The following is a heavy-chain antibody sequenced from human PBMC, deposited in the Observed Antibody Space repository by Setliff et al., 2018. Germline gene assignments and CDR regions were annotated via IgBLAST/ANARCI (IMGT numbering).Heavy chain of an antibody. V-gene: IGHV4-39*07. Sequence: TETLSLTCTVSGGSISSSSYYWGWIRQPPGKGLEWIGSIYYSGSTYYNPSLKSRVTISVDTSKNQFSLKLSSATAADTAVYYCARRETYYNFWSGYYAYWGQGTLVTSP. D-gene: IGHD3-3*01. CDR3: ARRETYYNFWSGYYAY. CDR2: IYYSGST. CDR1: GGSISSSSYY. J-gene: IGHJ4*02.